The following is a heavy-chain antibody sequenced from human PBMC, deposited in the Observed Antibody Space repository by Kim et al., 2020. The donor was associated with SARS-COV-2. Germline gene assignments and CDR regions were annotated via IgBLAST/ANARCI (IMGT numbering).Heavy chain of an antibody. CDR1: GGSISSGGYY. D-gene: IGHD6-19*01. Sequence: SDTLSLTCTVSGGSISSGGYYWSWIRQHPGKGLEWIGYIYYSGSTYYNPSLKSRVTISVDTSKNQFSLKLSSVTAADTAVYYCARDRLYSSCWYSDYWGQGTLVTVSS. V-gene: IGHV4-31*03. CDR3: ARDRLYSSCWYSDY. CDR2: IYYSGST. J-gene: IGHJ4*02.